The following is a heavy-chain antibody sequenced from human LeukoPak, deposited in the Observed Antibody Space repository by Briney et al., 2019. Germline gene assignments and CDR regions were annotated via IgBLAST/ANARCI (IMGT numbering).Heavy chain of an antibody. CDR1: GYTFTSYC. CDR2: IIPIFGTA. CDR3: ARGQAEPDHDYTIYDY. J-gene: IGHJ4*02. Sequence: PGASVKVSCKASGYTFTSYCMHWVRQAPGQGLEWMGGIIPIFGTANYAQKFQGRATITADESTSTAYMELSSLRSEDTAVYYCARGQAEPDHDYTIYDYWGQGTLVTVSS. D-gene: IGHD4-11*01. V-gene: IGHV1-69*13.